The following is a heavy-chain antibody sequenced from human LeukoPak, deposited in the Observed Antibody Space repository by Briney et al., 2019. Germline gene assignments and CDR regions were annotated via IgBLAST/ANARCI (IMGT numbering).Heavy chain of an antibody. V-gene: IGHV4-34*01. J-gene: IGHJ4*02. CDR3: ARGGPRYCSGGSCYFGY. D-gene: IGHD2-15*01. CDR1: GFSVSNYC. CDR2: INHSGST. Sequence: GSLRLSCAASGFSVSNYCMSWIRQPPGKGLEWIGEINHSGSTNYNPSLKSRVTISVDTSKNQFSLKLSSVTAADTAVYYCARGGPRYCSGGSCYFGYWGQGTLVTVSS.